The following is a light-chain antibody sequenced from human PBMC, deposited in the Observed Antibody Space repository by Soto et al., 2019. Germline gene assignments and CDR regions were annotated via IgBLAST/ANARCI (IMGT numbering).Light chain of an antibody. CDR1: QSISSY. CDR3: QQSYSTPPIT. Sequence: DIQMTQSPSSLSASVGDRVTITCRASQSISSYLNWYQHKPGKAXTLLVYAASSLQSGVPSGFSGSGSGTDFTLTISSLQPEDFATYYGQQSYSTPPITFGQGTRLEIK. V-gene: IGKV1-39*01. J-gene: IGKJ5*01. CDR2: AAS.